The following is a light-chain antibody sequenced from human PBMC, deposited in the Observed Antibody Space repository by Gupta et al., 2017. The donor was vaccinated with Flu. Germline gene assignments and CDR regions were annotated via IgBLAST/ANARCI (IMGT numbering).Light chain of an antibody. V-gene: IGKV1-39*01. J-gene: IGKJ1*01. CDR2: TAS. CDR3: QRTDGDRRT. CDR1: QSISNY. Sequence: DIQMTQSPSSLSASLRDRVTIICRASQSISNYLNWYQQKPGRAPNLLIYTASSLQNGVPSTFRGSGSGTNFTLTINKLQREDFATYYCQRTDGDRRTFGQGT.